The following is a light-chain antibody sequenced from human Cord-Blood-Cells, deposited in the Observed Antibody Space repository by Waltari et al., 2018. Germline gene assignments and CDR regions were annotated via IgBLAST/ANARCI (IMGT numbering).Light chain of an antibody. Sequence: DIVMTQSPDSLAVSLGERATINCKSSQSVLYSSNNKNYLAWYQQKPGQPPKLLIYWASTRESGVPDRFRGSGSGTDFTLTISSLQAEDVAGYYCQQYYRTLFAFGPGTKVEIK. J-gene: IGKJ3*01. CDR1: QSVLYSSNNKNY. CDR2: WAS. CDR3: QQYYRTLFA. V-gene: IGKV4-1*01.